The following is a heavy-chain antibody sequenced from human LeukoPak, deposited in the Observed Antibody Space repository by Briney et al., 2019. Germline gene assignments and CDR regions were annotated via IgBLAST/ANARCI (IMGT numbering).Heavy chain of an antibody. V-gene: IGHV3-23*01. CDR1: GFTFSSYG. D-gene: IGHD5-24*01. J-gene: IGHJ3*02. Sequence: GGSLRLSCAASGFTFSSYGMHWVRQAPGKGLEWVSRISHSGSLSYADSVKGRFTISRDNSMNTLFLQMSSLRAEDTAIYYCAKELTERWLIDAFDIWGQGTVVTVSS. CDR3: AKELTERWLIDAFDI. CDR2: ISHSGSL.